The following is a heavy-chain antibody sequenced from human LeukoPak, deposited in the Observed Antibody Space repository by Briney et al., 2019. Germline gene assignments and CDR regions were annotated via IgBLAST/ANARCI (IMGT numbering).Heavy chain of an antibody. V-gene: IGHV4-59*01. Sequence: SETLSLTCTVSGGSISSYYWSWIRQPPGKGLEWIGYIYHSGSTNYNPSLKSRVTISVDTSKNQFSLKLSSVTAADTAVYYCARGGVYSSSWSPLDYWGQGTLVTVSS. CDR3: ARGGVYSSSWSPLDY. D-gene: IGHD6-13*01. CDR1: GGSISSYY. J-gene: IGHJ4*02. CDR2: IYHSGST.